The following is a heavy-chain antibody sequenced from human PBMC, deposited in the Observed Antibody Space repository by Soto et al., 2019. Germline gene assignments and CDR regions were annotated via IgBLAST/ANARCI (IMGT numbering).Heavy chain of an antibody. V-gene: IGHV2-70*01. CDR3: ARGVPFCYYAMDV. CDR1: GFPLDTTGMC. CDR2: VDWEDDK. D-gene: IGHD3-10*01. J-gene: IGHJ6*02. Sequence: SGPTLVNPTQTLTLTCTFSGFPLDTTGMCVSWIRQPPGKALEWLALVDWEDDKNYNTSLRTRLTISKDTSKNQVVLTVTNMEPVDTATYYCARGVPFCYYAMDVWGQGTTVTVSS.